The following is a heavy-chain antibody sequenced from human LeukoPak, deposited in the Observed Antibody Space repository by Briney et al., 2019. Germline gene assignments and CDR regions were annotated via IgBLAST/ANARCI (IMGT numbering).Heavy chain of an antibody. Sequence: GGSLRLSCEASGFTFSTYGMHWVRQAPGKGLEWVAVIWYDGSNKNYADSVKGRFTISRDNSKNTVYLQMNSLRAEDTAVYYCVRDPYEAYWGQGTLVTVSS. D-gene: IGHD5-12*01. CDR3: VRDPYEAY. CDR2: IWYDGSNK. V-gene: IGHV3-33*08. CDR1: GFTFSTYG. J-gene: IGHJ4*02.